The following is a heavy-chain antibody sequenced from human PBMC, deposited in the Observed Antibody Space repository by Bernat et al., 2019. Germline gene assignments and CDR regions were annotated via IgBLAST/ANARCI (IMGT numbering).Heavy chain of an antibody. V-gene: IGHV3-30-3*01. CDR3: ARTAKSSSWYVLDY. CDR2: ISYDGSNK. CDR1: GFTFSSYA. Sequence: QVQLVESGGGVVQPGRSLRLSCAASGFTFSSYAMHWVRQAPGKGLEWVAVISYDGSNKYYADSVKGRFTISRDNSKNMLYLQMNSLRAEDTAVYYCARTAKSSSWYVLDYWGQGTLVTVSS. J-gene: IGHJ4*02. D-gene: IGHD6-13*01.